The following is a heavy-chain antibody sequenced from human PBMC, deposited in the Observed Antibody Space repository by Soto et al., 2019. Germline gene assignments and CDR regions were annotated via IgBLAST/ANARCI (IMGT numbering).Heavy chain of an antibody. J-gene: IGHJ4*02. Sequence: GGSLRLSCAASGFSFDSCAMSWVRQAPGQGLEWVSGISGSGSSTYYADSVKGRFTISRDNSRKTVFLQIESLRAGDTAVYYCAKKSGVGATWYFDYWGQGTLVTVSS. CDR2: ISGSGSST. CDR3: AKKSGVGATWYFDY. CDR1: GFSFDSCA. D-gene: IGHD1-26*01. V-gene: IGHV3-23*01.